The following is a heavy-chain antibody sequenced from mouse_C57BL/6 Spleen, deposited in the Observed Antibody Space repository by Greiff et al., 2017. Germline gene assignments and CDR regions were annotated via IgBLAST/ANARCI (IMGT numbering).Heavy chain of an antibody. CDR2: ISDGGSYT. D-gene: IGHD2-3*01. V-gene: IGHV5-4*01. CDR1: GFTFSSYA. J-gene: IGHJ3*01. Sequence: EVQVVESGGGLVKPGGSLKLSCAASGFTFSSYAMSWVRQTPEKRLEWVATISDGGSYTYYPDNVKGRFTISRDNAKNNLYLQMSHLKSEDTAMYYCARGYDGYFAYWGQGTLVTVSA. CDR3: ARGYDGYFAY.